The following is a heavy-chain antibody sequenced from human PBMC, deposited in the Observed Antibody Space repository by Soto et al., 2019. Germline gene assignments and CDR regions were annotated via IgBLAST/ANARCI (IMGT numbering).Heavy chain of an antibody. CDR3: ARAFPRSGSYYISYYYYGMDV. J-gene: IGHJ6*02. Sequence: KTSETLSLTCTVSGGSISSGGYYWSWIRQHPGKGLEWIGYIYYSGSTYYNPSLKSRVTISVDTSKNQFSLKLSSVTAADTAVYYCARAFPRSGSYYISYYYYGMDVWGQGTTVTVSS. V-gene: IGHV4-31*03. CDR2: IYYSGST. CDR1: GGSISSGGYY. D-gene: IGHD3-10*01.